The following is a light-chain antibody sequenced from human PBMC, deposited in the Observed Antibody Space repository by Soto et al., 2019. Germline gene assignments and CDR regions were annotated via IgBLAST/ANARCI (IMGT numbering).Light chain of an antibody. CDR1: QSVSSN. CDR3: QQYNNWPRT. J-gene: IGKJ1*01. V-gene: IGKV3-15*01. CDR2: GAS. Sequence: EIVMTQSPATLSVSPGERATLSCRASQSVSSNLAWYQQKPGQAPRLLIYGASTRATGIPARFSGSGTGKDVTLTISSLQAEDFAVYYCQQYNNWPRTFGQGTKVEIK.